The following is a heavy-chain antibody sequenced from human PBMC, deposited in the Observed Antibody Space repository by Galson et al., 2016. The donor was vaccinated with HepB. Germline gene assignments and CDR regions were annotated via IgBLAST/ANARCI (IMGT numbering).Heavy chain of an antibody. Sequence: SLRLSCAASGFTFSQSAMSWVRQAPGKGPEWVSAVSGGGGSAFYGDSVKGRFIVSRDNSKNTVYLQMNSLRVEDTARYYCVKDSGYSGYDRGRFDPWGQGTLVIVSS. CDR1: GFTFSQSA. V-gene: IGHV3-23*01. CDR3: VKDSGYSGYDRGRFDP. J-gene: IGHJ5*02. CDR2: VSGGGGSA. D-gene: IGHD5-12*01.